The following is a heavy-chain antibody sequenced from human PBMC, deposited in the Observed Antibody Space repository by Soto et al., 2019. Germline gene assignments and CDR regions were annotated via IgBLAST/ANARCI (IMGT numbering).Heavy chain of an antibody. D-gene: IGHD6-19*01. CDR3: GKGGSKNGWPPFDH. CDR1: SFRFSAYG. Sequence: QVKLVEFGGAVVQSGRSLRLSCTASSFRFSAYGMHWVRQAPGKGLEGVALISDDGKTQFFTASVEGRFTISRDNSRNTLYQQMNRLRPEDTAVYYCGKGGSKNGWPPFDHWGHGTRVTVSS. CDR2: ISDDGKTQ. J-gene: IGHJ4*01. V-gene: IGHV3-30*18.